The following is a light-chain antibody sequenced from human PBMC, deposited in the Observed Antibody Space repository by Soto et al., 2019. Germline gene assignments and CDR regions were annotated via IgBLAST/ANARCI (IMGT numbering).Light chain of an antibody. Sequence: LTQPPSASGSPGQSVAISCTGTSSDVGGYNYVSWYQQHPGKAPKLMIYEVNKRPSGVPDRFSGSKSGNTASLTVSGLQAEDEADYYCSSYAGSSNVFGTGTKVTLL. CDR3: SSYAGSSNV. V-gene: IGLV2-8*01. CDR2: EVN. CDR1: SSDVGGYNY. J-gene: IGLJ1*01.